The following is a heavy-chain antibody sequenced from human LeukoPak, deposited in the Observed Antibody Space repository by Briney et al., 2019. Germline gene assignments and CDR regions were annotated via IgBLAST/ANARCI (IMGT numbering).Heavy chain of an antibody. Sequence: PGGPLRLSCAASGFTFSSYAMSWVRQAPGKGLEWVSAFSGSGGSTYYADSVEGRFTISRHNSKNTLYLQMNSQRAEDTAVYYCAHYSSGWYGRFDYWGQGTLVTVSS. CDR2: FSGSGGST. J-gene: IGHJ4*02. V-gene: IGHV3-23*01. CDR3: AHYSSGWYGRFDY. D-gene: IGHD6-19*01. CDR1: GFTFSSYA.